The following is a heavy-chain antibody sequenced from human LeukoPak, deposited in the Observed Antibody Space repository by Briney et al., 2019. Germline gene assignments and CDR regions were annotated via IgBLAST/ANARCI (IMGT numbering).Heavy chain of an antibody. CDR3: ARDDVVSGTGLGDY. D-gene: IGHD5/OR15-5a*01. V-gene: IGHV3-74*03. CDR1: GFTFSSYW. Sequence: GGSLRLSCAASGFTFSSYWMHWVRQAPGKGLVWVSHINSDGSSTTYADSVKGRFTISRDNAKNTLYLQMNSLRAEDTAVYYCARDDVVSGTGLGDYWGQGTLVTVSS. J-gene: IGHJ4*02. CDR2: INSDGSST.